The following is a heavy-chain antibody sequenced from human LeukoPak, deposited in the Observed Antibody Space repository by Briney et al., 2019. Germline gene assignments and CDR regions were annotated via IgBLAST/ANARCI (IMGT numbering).Heavy chain of an antibody. CDR2: ISGSGGST. CDR3: AVYSSSWFAPFDY. D-gene: IGHD6-13*01. V-gene: IGHV3-23*01. Sequence: PGGSLRLSCAASGFTLSSYAMSWVRQAPGKGLEWVSAISGSGGSTYYADSVKGRFTISRDNSKNTLYLQMNSLRAEGTAVYYCAVYSSSWFAPFDYWGQGTLVTVSS. J-gene: IGHJ4*02. CDR1: GFTLSSYA.